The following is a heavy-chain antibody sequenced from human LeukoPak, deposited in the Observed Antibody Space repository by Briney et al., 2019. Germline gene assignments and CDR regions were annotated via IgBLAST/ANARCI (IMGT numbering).Heavy chain of an antibody. J-gene: IGHJ4*02. V-gene: IGHV3-7*01. CDR2: INPEGSEK. CDR1: GLTFSSSW. Sequence: GGSLRLSCAVSGLTFSSSWMDWVRQAPGKGLEWVASINPEGSEKYSADSVKGRFTISRDNAKNSVYLQMDSLRVEDTAFYYCARDLAYSRLDYWGQGMLVTVSS. D-gene: IGHD5-18*01. CDR3: ARDLAYSRLDY.